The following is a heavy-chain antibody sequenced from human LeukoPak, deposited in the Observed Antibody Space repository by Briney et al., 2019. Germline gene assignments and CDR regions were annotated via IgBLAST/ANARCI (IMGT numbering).Heavy chain of an antibody. D-gene: IGHD4-17*01. Sequence: ASVKVSCKASGYTFTGYYIHWVRQAPGQGLEWMGWINPNSGGTNYAQKFQGRVTMTRDTSISTPYMELSRLRSEDTAVYYCARIWLDGDYGRVTNWFDPWGQGTLVTVSS. CDR1: GYTFTGYY. CDR2: INPNSGGT. V-gene: IGHV1-2*02. CDR3: ARIWLDGDYGRVTNWFDP. J-gene: IGHJ5*02.